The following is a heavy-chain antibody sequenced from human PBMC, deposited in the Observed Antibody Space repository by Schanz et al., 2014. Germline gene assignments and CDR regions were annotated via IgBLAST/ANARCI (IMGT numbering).Heavy chain of an antibody. D-gene: IGHD4-17*01. Sequence: QVQLVESGGGVVQPGRSLRLSCAAYGFTLSSYAMHWVRQAPGKGLEWVAVISYDGSNKYYADSVKGRFTVSRDNARNSQYLHMNTLGAEDTAVYYGARDGDRFYHNYYMDVWGKGTTVTVSS. CDR1: GFTLSSYA. CDR3: ARDGDRFYHNYYMDV. J-gene: IGHJ6*03. V-gene: IGHV3-30-3*01. CDR2: ISYDGSNK.